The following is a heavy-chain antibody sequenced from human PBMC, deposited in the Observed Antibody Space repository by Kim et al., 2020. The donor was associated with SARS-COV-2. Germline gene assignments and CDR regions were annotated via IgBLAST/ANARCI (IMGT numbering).Heavy chain of an antibody. V-gene: IGHV3-7*01. CDR3: AKPAEGYRSGKGDFDI. CDR1: GFTFSSYW. J-gene: IGHJ3*02. D-gene: IGHD6-19*01. CDR2: IRQDGNQK. Sequence: GGSLRLSCAASGFTFSSYWMTWVRQAPGKGLEWVANIRQDGNQKYYADSVKGRFTISRDNAKNSLYLQMNSLRAEDTAGYYCAKPAEGYRSGKGDFDIWG.